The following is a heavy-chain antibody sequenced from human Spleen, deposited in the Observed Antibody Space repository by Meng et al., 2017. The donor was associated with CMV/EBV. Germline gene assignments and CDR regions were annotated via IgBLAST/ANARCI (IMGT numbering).Heavy chain of an antibody. D-gene: IGHD6-6*01. CDR1: GITFSSYW. CDR3: VRDLASVAVRPHFDY. Sequence: GGSLRLSCAASGITFSSYWMHWVRQAPGEGLVWVSRINSDGSSTTYADSVKGRFTISRDNAKNTLYLQMNSLRAEDTAVYYCVRDLASVAVRPHFDYWGQGTLVTVSS. CDR2: INSDGSST. J-gene: IGHJ4*02. V-gene: IGHV3-74*01.